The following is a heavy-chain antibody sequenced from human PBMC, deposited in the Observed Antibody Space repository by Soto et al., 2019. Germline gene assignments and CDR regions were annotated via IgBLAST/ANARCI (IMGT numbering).Heavy chain of an antibody. CDR1: GDSVSSITSV. Sequence: PSQTLSLPCAISGDSVSSITSVWNWIRQSPSRGLEWLGRTYYRTQWYSDYALSVTGLAAINPDTSKNQFSLRLNSVTPEDTAVYYCVRNTGHNLLDIWGQGTMVTVSS. J-gene: IGHJ3*02. CDR3: VRNTGHNLLDI. CDR2: TYYRTQWYS. V-gene: IGHV6-1*01.